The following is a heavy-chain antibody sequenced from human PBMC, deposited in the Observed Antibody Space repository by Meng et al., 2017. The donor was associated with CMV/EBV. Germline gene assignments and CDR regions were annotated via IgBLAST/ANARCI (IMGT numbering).Heavy chain of an antibody. V-gene: IGHV3-11*01. Sequence: GESLKISCAASGFTFSDYYMSWIRQAPGKGLEWVSYISSSGSTIYYADSVKGRFTISRDNAKNSLYLQMNSLRAEDTAVYYCARGGLGIGSSWPTYGGVLYYYYGMDVWGQRTTVTVSS. J-gene: IGHJ6*02. CDR1: GFTFSDYY. D-gene: IGHD6-13*01. CDR3: ARGGLGIGSSWPTYGGVLYYYYGMDV. CDR2: ISSSGSTI.